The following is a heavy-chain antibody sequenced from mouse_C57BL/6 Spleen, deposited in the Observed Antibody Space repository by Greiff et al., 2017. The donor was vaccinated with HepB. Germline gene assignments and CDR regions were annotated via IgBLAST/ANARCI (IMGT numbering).Heavy chain of an antibody. Sequence: VQLQQSGAELVKPGASVKLSCTASGFNIKDYYMPWVKQRTEQGLEWIGRIDPEDGETKYAPKFQGQATITADTSSNTAYLQLSSLTSEDTAVYYCASLYYSNYGWYFDVWGTGTTVTVAS. CDR2: IDPEDGET. CDR3: ASLYYSNYGWYFDV. V-gene: IGHV14-2*01. J-gene: IGHJ1*03. CDR1: GFNIKDYY. D-gene: IGHD2-5*01.